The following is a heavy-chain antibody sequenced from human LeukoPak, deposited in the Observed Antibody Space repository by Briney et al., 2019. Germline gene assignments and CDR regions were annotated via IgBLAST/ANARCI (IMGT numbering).Heavy chain of an antibody. CDR1: GFTFSSYA. J-gene: IGHJ6*04. CDR3: ARPGCGGNCYYRMDV. D-gene: IGHD2-21*01. V-gene: IGHV3-23*01. Sequence: GGSLRLSCAASGFTFSSYAMTWVRQAPGKGLEWISAVSYDMTRTFYADSVKGRFAISRDNSRNTLFLQMNSLRADDTAVYYCARPGCGGNCYYRMDVWGKGTTVTVSS. CDR2: VSYDMTRT.